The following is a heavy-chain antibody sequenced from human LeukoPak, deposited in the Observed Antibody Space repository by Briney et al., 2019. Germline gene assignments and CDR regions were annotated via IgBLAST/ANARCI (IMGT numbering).Heavy chain of an antibody. CDR2: SSNHGSDE. D-gene: IGHD3-22*01. CDR3: AMDYYDTNGYSRGWDY. Sequence: PSGKSLRLSCAASGFTFTSLPLHWVRQAPGKGLEWVAVSSNHGSDEYYADSVKGRFTVSSDNSKKTVYLQMDSLRAEDTAVYYCAMDYYDTNGYSRGWDYWGQGTLVTVSS. J-gene: IGHJ4*02. CDR1: GFTFTSLP. V-gene: IGHV3-30*04.